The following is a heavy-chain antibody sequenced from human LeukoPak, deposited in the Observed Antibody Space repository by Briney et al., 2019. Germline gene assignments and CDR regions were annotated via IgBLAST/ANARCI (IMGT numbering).Heavy chain of an antibody. CDR1: GGTFSSYA. V-gene: IGHV1-69*04. CDR3: ARELEDSYSSGLSHWFDP. Sequence: ASVKVSCKASGGTFSSYAISWVRQAPGQGLEWMGRIIPILGIANYAQKFQGRVTITADKSTSTAYMELSSLRSEDTAVYYCARELEDSYSSGLSHWFDPWGQGTLVTVSS. CDR2: IIPILGIA. J-gene: IGHJ5*02. D-gene: IGHD6-19*01.